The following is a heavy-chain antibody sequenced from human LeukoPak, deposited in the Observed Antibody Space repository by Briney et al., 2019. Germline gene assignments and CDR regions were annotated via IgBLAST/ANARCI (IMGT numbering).Heavy chain of an antibody. D-gene: IGHD1-26*01. CDR1: GVSVGSAGYH. V-gene: IGHV4-61*08. CDR2: MYYNENS. J-gene: IGHJ4*02. Sequence: SETLSLTCTVCGVSVGSAGYHWTWIRQAPGKGLEWIGYMYYNENSNYNPFLKSRVTMSLDPSQNEFSLKLTSVTAADTAVYYCARSQSQSGTYRYYFAYWGQGTLVTVSS. CDR3: ARSQSQSGTYRYYFAY.